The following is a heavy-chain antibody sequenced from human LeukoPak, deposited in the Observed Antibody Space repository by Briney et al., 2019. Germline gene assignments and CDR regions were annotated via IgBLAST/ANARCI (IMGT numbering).Heavy chain of an antibody. CDR2: INPNSGGT. CDR3: ASGGEDYGDYRHWFDP. Sequence: ASVKVSCKASGYTFTGYYMHWVRQAPGQGLEWMGWINPNSGGTNYAQKFQGRVTMTRDTSISTAYMELSRLRSDDTAVYYCASGGEDYGDYRHWFDPWGQGTLVTVSS. J-gene: IGHJ5*02. V-gene: IGHV1-2*02. D-gene: IGHD4-17*01. CDR1: GYTFTGYY.